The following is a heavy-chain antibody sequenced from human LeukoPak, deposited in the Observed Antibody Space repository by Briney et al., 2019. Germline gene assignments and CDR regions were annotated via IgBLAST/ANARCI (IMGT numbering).Heavy chain of an antibody. CDR3: ARGGGSYGDYSLWLGY. CDR2: ISAYSGNT. D-gene: IGHD4-17*01. J-gene: IGHJ4*02. Sequence: ASVKVSCEASGYTFSGYGFSWVRQAPGQGLEWMGWISAYSGNTKYAQKYQARVTLTTDTSTSTAYMELRSLRSDDTAVYYCARGGGSYGDYSLWLGYWGQGTLVTVSS. CDR1: GYTFSGYG. V-gene: IGHV1-18*01.